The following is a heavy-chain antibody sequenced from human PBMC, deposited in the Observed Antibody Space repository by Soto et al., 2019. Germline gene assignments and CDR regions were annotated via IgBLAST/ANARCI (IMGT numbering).Heavy chain of an antibody. CDR3: ARDVNYYDSSGYPDY. V-gene: IGHV1-18*04. Sequence: ASVKVSCKASGYTFTSYGISWVRQAPGQGLEWMGWISAYNGNTNYAQKLQGRVTMTTDTSTSTAYMELRSLRSDDKAVYYCARDVNYYDSSGYPDYWGQGTLVTVSS. D-gene: IGHD3-22*01. CDR1: GYTFTSYG. J-gene: IGHJ4*02. CDR2: ISAYNGNT.